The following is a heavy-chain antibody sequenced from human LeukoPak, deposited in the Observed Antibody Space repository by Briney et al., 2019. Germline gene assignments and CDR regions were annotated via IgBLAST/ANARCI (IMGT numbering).Heavy chain of an antibody. J-gene: IGHJ3*02. Sequence: SETLSLTCTVSGGSISSSSYYWGWIRQPPGKGLEWIGSIYYSGSTYYNTSLKSRVTISVDTSKNQFSLNLSSVTAADTAVYYCARRGTGGRSFDIWGQGTMVTVSS. CDR1: GGSISSSSYY. V-gene: IGHV4-39*07. CDR3: ARRGTGGRSFDI. D-gene: IGHD2-8*02. CDR2: IYYSGST.